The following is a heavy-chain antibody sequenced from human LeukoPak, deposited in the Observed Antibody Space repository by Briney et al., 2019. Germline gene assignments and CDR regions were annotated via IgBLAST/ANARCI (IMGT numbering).Heavy chain of an antibody. CDR1: AFTFSAYG. CDR3: AKDLKKGAAAYYFDF. V-gene: IGHV3-30*18. Sequence: GGSLRLSCATSAFTFSAYGMHWVRQAPGKGLEWVAVIANDGNDKKYADSVKGRLTISRDNTKDTLYLQMNSLRPEDTALYYCAKDLKKGAAAYYFDFWGQGTLVTVSS. D-gene: IGHD6-13*01. CDR2: IANDGNDK. J-gene: IGHJ4*02.